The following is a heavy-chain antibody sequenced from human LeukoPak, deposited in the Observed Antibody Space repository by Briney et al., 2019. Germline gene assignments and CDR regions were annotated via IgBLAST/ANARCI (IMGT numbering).Heavy chain of an antibody. Sequence: SETLSLTCTVSGGSISSSSYYWGWIRQPPGKGLEWIGSTYYSGSTYYNPSLKSRVTISVDTSKNQFSLKLSSVTAADTAVYYCARDSASGYDFWSGYYPSIGFDYWGQGTLVTVSS. CDR3: ARDSASGYDFWSGYYPSIGFDY. CDR2: TYYSGST. J-gene: IGHJ4*02. CDR1: GGSISSSSYY. D-gene: IGHD3-3*01. V-gene: IGHV4-39*07.